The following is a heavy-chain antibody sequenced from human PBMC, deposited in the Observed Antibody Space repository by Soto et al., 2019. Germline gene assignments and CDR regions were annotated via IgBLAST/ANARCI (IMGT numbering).Heavy chain of an antibody. V-gene: IGHV3-48*02. J-gene: IGHJ5*01. D-gene: IGHD2-15*01. Sequence: GGSLRLSCAASGFSFSTYNMDWVRQAPGKRPEWIAYISTTSFTIYYADSVKGRFTISRDNDRNSLYLEMNSLRDEDTAVYYCARDRCYDGTCYSASDSWGQGTLVTVS. CDR1: GFSFSTYN. CDR3: ARDRCYDGTCYSASDS. CDR2: ISTTSFTI.